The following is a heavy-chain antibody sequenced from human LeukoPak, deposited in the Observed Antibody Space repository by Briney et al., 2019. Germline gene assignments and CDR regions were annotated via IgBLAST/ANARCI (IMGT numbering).Heavy chain of an antibody. CDR1: GGSFSGYY. J-gene: IGHJ4*02. Sequence: SETLSLTCAVYGGSFSGYYWSWIRQPPGKGLEWIGEINHSGSTSYNPSLKSRVTISVDTSKNQFSLKLSSVTAADTAVYYCAREGRYSSSPFLYWGQGTLVTVSS. CDR3: AREGRYSSSPFLY. D-gene: IGHD6-13*01. V-gene: IGHV4-34*01. CDR2: INHSGST.